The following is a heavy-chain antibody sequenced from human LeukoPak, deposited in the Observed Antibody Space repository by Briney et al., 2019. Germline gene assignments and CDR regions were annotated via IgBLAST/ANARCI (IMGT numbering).Heavy chain of an antibody. Sequence: SETLSLTCAVYGGSFSGYYWSWIRQPPGKGLEWIGEINHSGSTNYNPSLKSRVTISVDMSKNQFSLKLSSVTAADTAVYYCARGYYDSSGYLSYLRLNWFDPWGQGTLVTVSS. J-gene: IGHJ5*02. CDR3: ARGYYDSSGYLSYLRLNWFDP. V-gene: IGHV4-34*01. CDR2: INHSGST. CDR1: GGSFSGYY. D-gene: IGHD3-22*01.